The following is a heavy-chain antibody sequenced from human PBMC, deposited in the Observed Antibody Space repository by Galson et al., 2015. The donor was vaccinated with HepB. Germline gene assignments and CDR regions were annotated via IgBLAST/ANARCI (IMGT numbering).Heavy chain of an antibody. CDR2: ISYDGSNK. CDR3: AREGFTAAGPGGFDY. Sequence: SLRLSCAASGFTFSSYAMHWVRQAPGKGLEWVAVISYDGSNKYYADSVKGRFTISRDNSKNTLYLQMNSLRAEDTAVYYCAREGFTAAGPGGFDYWGQGTLVTVSS. V-gene: IGHV3-30*04. J-gene: IGHJ4*02. CDR1: GFTFSSYA. D-gene: IGHD6-13*01.